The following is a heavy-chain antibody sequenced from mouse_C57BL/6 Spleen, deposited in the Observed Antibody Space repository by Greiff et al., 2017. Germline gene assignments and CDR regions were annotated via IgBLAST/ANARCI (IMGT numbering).Heavy chain of an antibody. V-gene: IGHV5-16*01. Sequence: EVQRVESEGGLVQPGSSMKLSCTASGFTFSDYYMAWVRQVPEKGLEWVANINYDGSSTYYLDSLKSRFIISRDNAKNILYLQMSSLKSEDTATYYCARGGYDYDEVYYFDYWGQGTTLTVSS. CDR2: INYDGSST. CDR3: ARGGYDYDEVYYFDY. J-gene: IGHJ2*01. CDR1: GFTFSDYY. D-gene: IGHD2-4*01.